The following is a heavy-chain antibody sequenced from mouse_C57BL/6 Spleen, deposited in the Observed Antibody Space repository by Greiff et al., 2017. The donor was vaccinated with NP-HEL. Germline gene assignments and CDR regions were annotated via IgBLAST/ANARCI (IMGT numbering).Heavy chain of an antibody. V-gene: IGHV1-15*01. J-gene: IGHJ4*01. Sequence: QVQLQQSGAELVRPGASVTLSCKASGYTFNDYEMPWVRQTPVHGLEWIGTIDPATGGTAYNQKFKGQSILTADKSSSTAYMELRSLTSEDSAVYYCTRLRRGTYYAMDYWGQGTSVTVSA. CDR1: GYTFNDYE. CDR3: TRLRRGTYYAMDY. D-gene: IGHD2-12*01. CDR2: IDPATGGT.